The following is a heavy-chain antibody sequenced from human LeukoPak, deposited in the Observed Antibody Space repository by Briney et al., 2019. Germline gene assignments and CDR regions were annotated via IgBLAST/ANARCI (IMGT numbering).Heavy chain of an antibody. D-gene: IGHD3-10*01. CDR1: GFTFSSYSMN. J-gene: IGHJ4*02. CDR3: ARLGTIRGVIILAFDY. CDR2: IYYSGST. Sequence: GSLRLSCAASGFTFSSYSMNWVRQAPGKGLEWIGSIYYSGSTYYNPSLKSRVTISVDTSKNQFSLKLSSVTAADTAVYYCARLGTIRGVIILAFDYWGQGTLVTVSS. V-gene: IGHV4-39*01.